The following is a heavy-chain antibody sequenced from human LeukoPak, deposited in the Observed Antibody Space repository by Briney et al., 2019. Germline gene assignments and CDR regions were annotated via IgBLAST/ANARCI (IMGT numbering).Heavy chain of an antibody. J-gene: IGHJ4*02. CDR3: AKDIRDMVRGVIFH. CDR1: GFTFSSYW. Sequence: PGGSLRLSCAASGFTFSSYWMSWVRQAPGKGLEWVSGISWNSGSIGYADSVKGRFTISRDNAKNSLYLQMNSLRAEDTALYYCAKDIRDMVRGVIFHWGQGTLVTVSS. V-gene: IGHV3-9*01. CDR2: ISWNSGSI. D-gene: IGHD3-10*01.